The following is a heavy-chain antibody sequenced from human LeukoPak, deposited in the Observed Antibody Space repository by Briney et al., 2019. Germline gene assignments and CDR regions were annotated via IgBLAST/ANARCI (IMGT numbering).Heavy chain of an antibody. CDR1: GGSFSGYY. J-gene: IGHJ4*02. CDR2: INHSGTT. CDR3: ARGIVGATRGLLDS. D-gene: IGHD1-26*01. Sequence: PSETLSLTCAVYGGSFSGYYWSWVRQPPGKGLEWIGEINHSGTTNYNPSLKSRVTISVDTSKNQFSLKLSSVTAADTAVYYCARGIVGATRGLLDSWDQGTLVTVSS. V-gene: IGHV4-34*01.